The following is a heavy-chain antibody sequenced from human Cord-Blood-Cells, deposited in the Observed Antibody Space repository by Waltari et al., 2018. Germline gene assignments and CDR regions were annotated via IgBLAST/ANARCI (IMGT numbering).Heavy chain of an antibody. CDR3: ARGGVGYCSSTSCHRYWYFDL. CDR1: GYTFTSYA. D-gene: IGHD2-2*01. V-gene: IGHV1-3*01. CDR2: INAGNGNT. J-gene: IGHJ2*01. Sequence: QVQLVQSGAEVKKPGASVKVSCKASGYTFTSYAMHWVHQAPGQRLEWMGWINAGNGNTKYSQKFQGRVTITRDTSASTAYMELSSLRSEDTAVYYCARGGVGYCSSTSCHRYWYFDLWGRGTLVTVSS.